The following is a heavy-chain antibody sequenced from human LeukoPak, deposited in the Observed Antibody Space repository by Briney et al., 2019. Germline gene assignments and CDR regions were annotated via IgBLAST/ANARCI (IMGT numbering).Heavy chain of an antibody. CDR3: TLDYGDC. CDR1: GFTFSDYY. V-gene: IGHV3-15*01. J-gene: IGHJ4*02. Sequence: KPGGSLRLSCAASGFTFSDYYMSWIRQAPGKGLEWVGRIKSKTDGGTTDYAAPVKGRFTISRDDSKNTLYLQMNSLKTEDTAVYYCTLDYGDCWGQGTLVTVSS. CDR2: IKSKTDGGTT.